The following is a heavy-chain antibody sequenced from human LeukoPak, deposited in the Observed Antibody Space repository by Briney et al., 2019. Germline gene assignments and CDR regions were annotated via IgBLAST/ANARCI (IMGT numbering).Heavy chain of an antibody. CDR1: GGSFSGYY. D-gene: IGHD3-10*01. CDR3: ARRDYYGSFY. CDR2: ISHTGST. J-gene: IGHJ4*02. Sequence: SETLSLTCAVYGGSFSGYYWSWIRQPPGKGLEWIGEISHTGSTNYNPSLKSRVTISVDTSKNPFSLKLNPVTAADTAVYYCARRDYYGSFYWGQGTLVTVSS. V-gene: IGHV4-34*01.